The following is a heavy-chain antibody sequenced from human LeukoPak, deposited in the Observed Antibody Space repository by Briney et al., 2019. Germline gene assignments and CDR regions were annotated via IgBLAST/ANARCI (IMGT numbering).Heavy chain of an antibody. Sequence: GGSLRLSCVASGFTLSVHSMNWVRQTRGGGLEGVSYINSSGTSEFYAASVKGRFAIPRENGKNALYLQMNSLRGEDTAVDYCARDRDDYVWGSCRSLDYWGQGTLVTVSS. CDR1: GFTLSVHS. D-gene: IGHD3-16*02. V-gene: IGHV3-48*04. CDR2: INSSGTSE. J-gene: IGHJ4*02. CDR3: ARDRDDYVWGSCRSLDY.